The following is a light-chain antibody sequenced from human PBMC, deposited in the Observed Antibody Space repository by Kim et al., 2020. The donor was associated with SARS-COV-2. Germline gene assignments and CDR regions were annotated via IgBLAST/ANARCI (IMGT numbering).Light chain of an antibody. Sequence: GQSVTISCTGTSTDVGGYNYFSWYQPHPGKATNLMISEVNKRPSGVPDRFAGSKSGNTASLTVSGLQAEDEADYYCSSYAGSNNLVFGGGTQLTVL. CDR2: EVN. V-gene: IGLV2-8*01. J-gene: IGLJ2*01. CDR1: STDVGGYNY. CDR3: SSYAGSNNLV.